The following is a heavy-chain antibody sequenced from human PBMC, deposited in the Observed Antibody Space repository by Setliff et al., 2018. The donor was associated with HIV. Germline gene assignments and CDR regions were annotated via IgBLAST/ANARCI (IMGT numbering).Heavy chain of an antibody. Sequence: ASVKVSCKASGYTFTSDYIHWVRQAPGQGLEWMGRIIPILGVPRYAQKFQGRVTITADKSTSTSYMHLSSLRAEDTAVYFCARGGDYDSSGYYVTWGQGSLVTVS. D-gene: IGHD3-22*01. J-gene: IGHJ4*02. V-gene: IGHV1-69*04. CDR1: GYTFTSDY. CDR2: IIPILGVP. CDR3: ARGGDYDSSGYYVT.